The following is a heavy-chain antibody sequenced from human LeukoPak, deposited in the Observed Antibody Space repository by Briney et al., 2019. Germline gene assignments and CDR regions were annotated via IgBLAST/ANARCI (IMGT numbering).Heavy chain of an antibody. CDR3: AKEGRSSWYFHEVDY. CDR2: ISSRSTTT. V-gene: IGHV3-48*02. J-gene: IGHJ4*02. Sequence: GGSLRLSCAAFGFTFSSYSMNWVRQAPGKGLEWVSYISSRSTTTYYADSVKGRFTISRDNDKNSLYLQMNSLRDEDTAVYYCAKEGRSSWYFHEVDYWGQGTLVTVSS. D-gene: IGHD6-13*01. CDR1: GFTFSSYS.